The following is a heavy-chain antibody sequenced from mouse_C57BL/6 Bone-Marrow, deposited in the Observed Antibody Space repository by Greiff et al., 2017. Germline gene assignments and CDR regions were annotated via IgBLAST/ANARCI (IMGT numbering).Heavy chain of an antibody. CDR1: GYTFTSYW. CDR2: IDPSDSYT. CDR3: AREKIWSTTVVEGYWYCDV. D-gene: IGHD1-1*01. V-gene: IGHV1-59*01. Sequence: QVQLQQPGAELVRPGTSVKLSCKASGYTFTSYWMHWVKQRPGQGLEWIGVIDPSDSYTNYNQKFKGKATLTVDTSSSTAYMQLSSLTSEDSAVYYCAREKIWSTTVVEGYWYCDVWGTGTTVTVTS. J-gene: IGHJ1*03.